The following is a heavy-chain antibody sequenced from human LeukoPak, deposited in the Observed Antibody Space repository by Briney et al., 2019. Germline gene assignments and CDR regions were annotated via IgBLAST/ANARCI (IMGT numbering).Heavy chain of an antibody. Sequence: SETLSLTCAVYGGSFSGYYWNWIRQPPEKGLEWMGEFNHKGSTNYNPSLKSRVTISVDTSKNQFSLKVRSVTAADTAVYYCARGPFDYGGNSVVYHYNGMDVWGQGTTVTVSS. D-gene: IGHD4-23*01. CDR3: ARGPFDYGGNSVVYHYNGMDV. CDR1: GGSFSGYY. CDR2: FNHKGST. J-gene: IGHJ6*02. V-gene: IGHV4-34*01.